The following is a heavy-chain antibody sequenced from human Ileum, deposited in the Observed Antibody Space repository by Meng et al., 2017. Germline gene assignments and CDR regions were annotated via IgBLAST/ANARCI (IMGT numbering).Heavy chain of an antibody. CDR2: VYHSGST. CDR3: ARADYVRYFDL. J-gene: IGHJ2*01. D-gene: IGHD3-10*02. CDR1: GGAIESNNL. Sequence: QPPGPVPRLVKPSQTLPLPCACSGGAIESNNLWTWIRQPPGQGLEWIGEVYHSGSTHYNPSLQSRVTISIDNSKNRFSLSLNSVTAADTAIYYCARADYVRYFDLWGRGTLVTVSS. V-gene: IGHV4-4*02.